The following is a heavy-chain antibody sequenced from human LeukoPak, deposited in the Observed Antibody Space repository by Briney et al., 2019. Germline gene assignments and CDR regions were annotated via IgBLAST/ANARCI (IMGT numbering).Heavy chain of an antibody. V-gene: IGHV4-59*11. Sequence: SETLSLTCSVSGGSISRHYWSWIRQPPGKGLEWIGNILNGGKTHYHPSLKSRVTISGDTSKNQFSSKLSSVTAADTAVYYCARSPDSDRLDYWGQGTLVTVSS. J-gene: IGHJ4*02. CDR3: ARSPDSDRLDY. CDR1: GGSISRHY. CDR2: ILNGGKT. D-gene: IGHD3-22*01.